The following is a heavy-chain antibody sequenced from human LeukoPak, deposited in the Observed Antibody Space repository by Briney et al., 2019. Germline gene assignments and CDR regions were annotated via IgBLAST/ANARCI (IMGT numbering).Heavy chain of an antibody. CDR2: ISGSGGTT. Sequence: PGGSLRLSCAASGFTFSNYAMSWVRQAPGKGLEWVPAISGSGGTTYNADSVKGRFTISRDNSKNTLYLQMNSLRAEDTAVYYCAKDTYVQLGYCSDYWGQGTLVTVSS. J-gene: IGHJ4*02. CDR1: GFTFSNYA. D-gene: IGHD2-15*01. CDR3: AKDTYVQLGYCSDY. V-gene: IGHV3-23*01.